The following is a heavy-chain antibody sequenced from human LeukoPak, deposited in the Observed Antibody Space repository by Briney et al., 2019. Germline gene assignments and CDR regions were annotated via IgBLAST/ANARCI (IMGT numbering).Heavy chain of an antibody. CDR2: IYPGDSDT. V-gene: IGHV5-51*01. D-gene: IGHD3-22*01. Sequence: GESLKISCKGSGYSFTSYWIGWVRQMPGKGLEWMGIIYPGDSDTRYSPSFQGQVTISADKSISTAYLQWSSLKASDTAMYYCARGLGYYYDSSGLDYWGQGTLVTVSS. CDR1: GYSFTSYW. CDR3: ARGLGYYYDSSGLDY. J-gene: IGHJ4*02.